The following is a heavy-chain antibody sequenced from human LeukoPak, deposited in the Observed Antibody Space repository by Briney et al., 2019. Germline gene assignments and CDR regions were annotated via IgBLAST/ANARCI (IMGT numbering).Heavy chain of an antibody. CDR1: GYTFTGHY. Sequence: ASVKVSCKASGYTFTGHYMHWVRQAPGQGLEWMGWINPNTGGTNYAQKFQGRVTMTRDTSISTAYMELSRLGSDDTAVYYCARLQYDFWSGYYLDFWGQGTLVTVSS. V-gene: IGHV1-2*02. CDR2: INPNTGGT. CDR3: ARLQYDFWSGYYLDF. D-gene: IGHD3-3*01. J-gene: IGHJ4*02.